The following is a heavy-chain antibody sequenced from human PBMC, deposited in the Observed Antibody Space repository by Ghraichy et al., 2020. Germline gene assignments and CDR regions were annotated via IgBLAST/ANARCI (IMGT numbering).Heavy chain of an antibody. CDR3: ARVSQGGSYWFDP. V-gene: IGHV4-34*01. Sequence: SQTLSLTCSVYGGSFGSYYWSWIRQPPGKGLEWIGEINHSGSSNYNPSLESRVTISVDTSKNQFSLKLTSVTAADTAAYYCARVSQGGSYWFDPWGQGTLVTVSS. J-gene: IGHJ5*02. CDR2: INHSGSS. D-gene: IGHD2-15*01. CDR1: GGSFGSYY.